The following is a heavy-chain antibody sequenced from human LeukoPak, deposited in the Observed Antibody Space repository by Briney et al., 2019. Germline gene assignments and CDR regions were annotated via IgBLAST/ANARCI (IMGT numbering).Heavy chain of an antibody. CDR2: ISAFIVNT. D-gene: IGHD6-13*01. V-gene: IGHV1-18*01. CDR3: ARGPSISVGSHTWQRLVPLDY. Sequence: ASVKVSCKASVYTFTTYGISWVRQAPGQGREWMGWISAFIVNTNYAQKLQGRVTMTTDTATSTAYMERRSLRSDDTAVYYCARGPSISVGSHTWQRLVPLDYWGQGTLVTVSS. J-gene: IGHJ4*02. CDR1: VYTFTTYG.